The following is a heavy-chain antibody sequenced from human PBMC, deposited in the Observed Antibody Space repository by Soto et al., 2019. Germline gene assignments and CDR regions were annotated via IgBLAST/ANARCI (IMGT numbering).Heavy chain of an antibody. D-gene: IGHD3-22*01. J-gene: IGHJ6*02. CDR2: IYYSGST. CDR3: ARAYYYDSSGYPGVPYYYYGMDV. Sequence: PSETLSLTCTVSGGSISSGDYYWSWIRQPPGKGLEWIGYIYYSGSTYYNPSLKSRVTISVDTSKNQFSLKLSSVTAADTAVYYCARAYYYDSSGYPGVPYYYYGMDVWGQGTTVTVSS. CDR1: GGSISSGDYY. V-gene: IGHV4-30-4*01.